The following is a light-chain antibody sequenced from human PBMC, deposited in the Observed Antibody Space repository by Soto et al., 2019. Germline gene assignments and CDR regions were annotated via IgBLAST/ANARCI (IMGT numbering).Light chain of an antibody. CDR1: SXDIGSYNL. CDR3: CSYAGFSAVV. CDR2: EGN. Sequence: QSVLTQPASVSGSPGQSITISCTGTSXDIGSYNLVSWYQQHPGKAPKLMIYEGNKRPSGVSNRFSASKSGNTASLTISGLQAEDEGDYYCCSYAGFSAVVFGSGTKVTGL. V-gene: IGLV2-23*03. J-gene: IGLJ1*01.